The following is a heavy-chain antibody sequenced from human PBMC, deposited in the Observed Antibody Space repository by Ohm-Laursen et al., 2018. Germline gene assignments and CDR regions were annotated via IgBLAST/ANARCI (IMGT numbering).Heavy chain of an antibody. CDR2: IVVGSGNT. CDR1: GFTFTSSA. CDR3: AADRVVGATGFDI. J-gene: IGHJ3*02. D-gene: IGHD1-26*01. V-gene: IGHV1-58*01. Sequence: SVKVSCKASGFTFTSSAVQWVRQARGQRLEWIGWIVVGSGNTNNAQKFQERVTITRDMSTSTAYMELSSLRSEDTAVYYCAADRVVGATGFDIWGQGTMVTVSS.